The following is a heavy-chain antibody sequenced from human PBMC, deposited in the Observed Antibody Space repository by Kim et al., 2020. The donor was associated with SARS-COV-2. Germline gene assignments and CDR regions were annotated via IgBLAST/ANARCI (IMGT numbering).Heavy chain of an antibody. Sequence: GGSLRLSCAVSRFTFNNYWINWVRHAPGKWLVWVSRISSDGSITNYADSVKGRFTMYRDNAENTLYLQMNSVRAEDTAVYYCVRGFFRDGFDVWGQGTKVSVSS. V-gene: IGHV3-74*01. CDR3: VRGFFRDGFDV. CDR2: ISSDGSIT. J-gene: IGHJ6*02. CDR1: RFTFNNYW. D-gene: IGHD3-10*01.